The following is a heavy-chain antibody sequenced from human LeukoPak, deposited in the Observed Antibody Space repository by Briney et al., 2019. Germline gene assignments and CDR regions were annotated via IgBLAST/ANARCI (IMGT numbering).Heavy chain of an antibody. D-gene: IGHD3-16*01. CDR1: GFTFSSSR. V-gene: IGHV3-74*01. Sequence: GGSLRLSCAASGFTFSSSRMLRVRQTPGKGLVWVSNINTDGSTTNYADSVKGRFTISRDNAKNTLFLQMNSLRAEDTAIYYCVRSWGEDYWGQGTLVTVSS. CDR3: VRSWGEDY. CDR2: INTDGSTT. J-gene: IGHJ4*02.